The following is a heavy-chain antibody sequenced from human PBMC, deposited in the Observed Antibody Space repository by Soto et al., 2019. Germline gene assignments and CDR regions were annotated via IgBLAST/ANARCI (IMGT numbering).Heavy chain of an antibody. Sequence: PGESLKISCKGSGYNFISYWIGWVRQMPGKGLEWMGIIHPGDSDTKYSPSFQGQVTISADKSINTAYLQWSSLKASDTAIYYCARTDYSHYDDVYYGMDVWGQGTTVTVSS. V-gene: IGHV5-51*01. CDR2: IHPGDSDT. CDR1: GYNFISYW. CDR3: ARTDYSHYDDVYYGMDV. J-gene: IGHJ6*02. D-gene: IGHD4-4*01.